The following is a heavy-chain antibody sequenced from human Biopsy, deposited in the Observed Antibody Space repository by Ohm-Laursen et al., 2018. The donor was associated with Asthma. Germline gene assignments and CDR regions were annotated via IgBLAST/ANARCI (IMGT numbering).Heavy chain of an antibody. CDR1: GFTFSYYG. CDR3: AKVQAEYYYYYDVDV. Sequence: SLRLSCSASGFTFSYYGMHWVRQAPGKGLEWVAVIWYDGTNKYYGDSVKGRFTISRDNSKNTLYLQMNTLSAEDTAVYYCAKVQAEYYYYYDVDVWGQGTTVTVSS. D-gene: IGHD4-11*01. CDR2: IWYDGTNK. J-gene: IGHJ6*02. V-gene: IGHV3-33*06.